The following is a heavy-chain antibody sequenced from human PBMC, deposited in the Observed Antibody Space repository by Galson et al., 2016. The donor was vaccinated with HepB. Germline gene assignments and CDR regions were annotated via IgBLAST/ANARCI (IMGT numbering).Heavy chain of an antibody. D-gene: IGHD3-16*01. CDR3: GRYRTSGGGMDV. Sequence: SLRLSCAASEFTVSDHYIDWVRQAPGKGLEWIGRSRNKANSYSTEYAASVQGRFTISRDDSQNSLYLQMNSLNTEDTAVYYCGRYRTSGGGMDVWGQGATVTVSS. J-gene: IGHJ6*02. CDR2: SRNKANSYST. CDR1: EFTVSDHY. V-gene: IGHV3-72*01.